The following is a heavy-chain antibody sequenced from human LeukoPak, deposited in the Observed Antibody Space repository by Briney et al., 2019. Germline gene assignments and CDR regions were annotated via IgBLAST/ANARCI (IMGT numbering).Heavy chain of an antibody. CDR2: IIPIFGTA. CDR3: ARDIGGSSGYAYFDY. CDR1: GGTFSSYA. Sequence: SVKVSCKASGGTFSSYALSWVRQAPGQGLECMGGIIPIFGTANYAQKFQGRVTITADESTSTAYMELSSLRSEDTAVYYCARDIGGSSGYAYFDYWGQGTLVTVSS. D-gene: IGHD3-22*01. V-gene: IGHV1-69*01. J-gene: IGHJ4*02.